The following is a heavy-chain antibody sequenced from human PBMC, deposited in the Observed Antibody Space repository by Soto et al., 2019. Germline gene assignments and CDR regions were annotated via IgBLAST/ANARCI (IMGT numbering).Heavy chain of an antibody. Sequence: VLLLESGGGLIQPGGSLRLSCAVSGFSSSSYAMAWVRQAPGKGLEWVSAISGSGGNTYYADSAKGRFTISRDNSKNTLYLQMNSLRAEDTAVYYCARDASYDFWREFDYWGQGILVTVSS. D-gene: IGHD3-3*01. V-gene: IGHV3-23*01. CDR1: GFSSSSYA. CDR3: ARDASYDFWREFDY. J-gene: IGHJ4*02. CDR2: ISGSGGNT.